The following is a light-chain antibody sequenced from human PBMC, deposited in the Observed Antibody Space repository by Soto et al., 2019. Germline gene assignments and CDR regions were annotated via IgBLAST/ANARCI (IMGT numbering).Light chain of an antibody. CDR3: QQRFNWPGLT. J-gene: IGKJ4*01. CDR1: QSVSSN. Sequence: EIVMTQSPATLSVSPGERATPSCRASQSVSSNLAWYQQKPGQAPRFLIYDASNRATGIPARFSGSGSRTDFTLTISSLEPEDFAVYYCQQRFNWPGLTFGGGTKVAIK. CDR2: DAS. V-gene: IGKV3-11*01.